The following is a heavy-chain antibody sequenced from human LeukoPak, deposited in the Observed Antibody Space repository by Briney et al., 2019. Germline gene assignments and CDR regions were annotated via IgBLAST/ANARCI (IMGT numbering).Heavy chain of an antibody. Sequence: ASVKVSCRASGYTFTGYYMYWVRQAPGQGLERMGWINPNSGGTNYAQKFQGRVTMTRETSISTAYMELSRLRSDDTAVYYCARSREWLRLLADYWGQGTLVTASS. CDR3: ARSREWLRLLADY. D-gene: IGHD5-12*01. CDR2: INPNSGGT. CDR1: GYTFTGYY. J-gene: IGHJ4*02. V-gene: IGHV1-2*02.